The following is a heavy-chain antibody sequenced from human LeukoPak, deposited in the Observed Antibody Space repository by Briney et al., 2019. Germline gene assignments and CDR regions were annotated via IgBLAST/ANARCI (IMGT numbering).Heavy chain of an antibody. J-gene: IGHJ6*02. V-gene: IGHV3-20*04. D-gene: IGHD6-19*01. CDR3: ARDLRIAVAGTRGYYGMDV. Sequence: GGSLRLSCAASGFTFDDYGMSWVRQAPGKGLEWVSGINWNGGSTGYADSVKGRFTISRDNSKNTLYLQMNSLRAEDTAVYYCARDLRIAVAGTRGYYGMDVWGQGTTVTVSS. CDR2: INWNGGST. CDR1: GFTFDDYG.